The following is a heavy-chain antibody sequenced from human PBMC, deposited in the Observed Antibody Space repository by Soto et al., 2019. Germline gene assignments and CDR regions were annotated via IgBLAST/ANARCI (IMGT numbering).Heavy chain of an antibody. J-gene: IGHJ3*02. CDR3: ARERPPRYSPWGVLDI. V-gene: IGHV3-30-3*01. Sequence: PGGSLRLSCAASGFTFSSYAMHWVRQAPGKGLEWVAVISYDGSNKYYADSVKGRFTISRDNSKNTLYLQMNSLRAEDTAVYYCARERPPRYSPWGVLDISGQGSLVIVSS. CDR2: ISYDGSNK. CDR1: GFTFSSYA. D-gene: IGHD4-4*01.